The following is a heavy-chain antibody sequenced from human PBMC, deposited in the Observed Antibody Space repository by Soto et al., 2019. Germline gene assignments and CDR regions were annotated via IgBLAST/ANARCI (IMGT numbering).Heavy chain of an antibody. D-gene: IGHD4-17*01. V-gene: IGHV4-39*01. CDR2: VYYRGRS. Sequence: PSETLSLTCTVSGGSVTNSSYYWGWIRQSPGKGLEWIGSVYYRGRSYSKSSVKSRFTISVDTSKNRFSLSLYSVTPSATAVYFCVSQRTTVPTQAYFNYWGPGALVTVSS. CDR3: VSQRTTVPTQAYFNY. J-gene: IGHJ4*02. CDR1: GGSVTNSSYY.